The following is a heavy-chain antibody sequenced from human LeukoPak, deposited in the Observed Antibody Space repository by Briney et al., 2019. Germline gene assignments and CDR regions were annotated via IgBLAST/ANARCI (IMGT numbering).Heavy chain of an antibody. CDR3: ARDRYSSGLDY. V-gene: IGHV4-34*01. D-gene: IGHD6-19*01. CDR1: GGSFSGYY. J-gene: IGHJ4*02. CDR2: INHSGST. Sequence: PSETLSLTCAVYGGSFSGYYWSWIRQPPGKGLEWIGEINHSGSTNYNPSLKSRVTISVDTSKNQFSLKLSSVTAADTAVYYCARDRYSSGLDYWGQGTLDTVSS.